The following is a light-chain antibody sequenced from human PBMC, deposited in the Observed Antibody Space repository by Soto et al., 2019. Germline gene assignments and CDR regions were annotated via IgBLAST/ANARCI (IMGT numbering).Light chain of an antibody. Sequence: DLQNTQSPSTLSASLGARVATTGMASPSISTRLAWYQQKSGKALHLLICDAYTLESGVSPRFSGSGSGTEFTLTISSLQAADFATYYCQQYNTYPWTFGPGTQVDI. J-gene: IGKJ1*01. CDR2: DAY. V-gene: IGKV1-5*01. CDR3: QQYNTYPWT. CDR1: PSISTR.